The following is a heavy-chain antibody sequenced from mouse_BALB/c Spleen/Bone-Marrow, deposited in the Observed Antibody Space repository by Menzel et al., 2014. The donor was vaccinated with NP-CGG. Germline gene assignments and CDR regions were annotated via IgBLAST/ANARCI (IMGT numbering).Heavy chain of an antibody. CDR3: ARKYGDY. V-gene: IGHV1-80*01. Sequence: QVQLQQPGAELVRPGSSVKISCKASGYPFSSYWMNWVKQRPGQGLGWIGQIYPGDGETNYNGKFKGNATLTADKSSSTAYMQLISLTSGDSAVYFCARKYGDYWGQGTTLTVSS. CDR2: IYPGDGET. J-gene: IGHJ2*01. D-gene: IGHD2-10*02. CDR1: GYPFSSYW.